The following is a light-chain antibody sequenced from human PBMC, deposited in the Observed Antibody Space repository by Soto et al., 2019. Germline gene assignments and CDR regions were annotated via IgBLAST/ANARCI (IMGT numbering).Light chain of an antibody. Sequence: IVLTQPPGTLSLSPGERATLSCRASQTISSSSLAWYQQKGGQAPRLLIYGASSRATGIPDRFSGSGSGTDFTLTISRLEPDDFAVYYCQQYGSSSTFGQGTRLEIK. J-gene: IGKJ5*01. CDR2: GAS. V-gene: IGKV3-20*01. CDR1: QTISSSS. CDR3: QQYGSSST.